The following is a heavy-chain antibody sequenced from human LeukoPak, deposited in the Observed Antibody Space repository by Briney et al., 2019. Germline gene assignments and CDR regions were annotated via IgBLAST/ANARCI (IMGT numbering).Heavy chain of an antibody. CDR1: GFTFRSYA. D-gene: IGHD6-13*01. J-gene: IGHJ2*01. Sequence: GGSLRLSCAASGFTFRSYAMSWVRQAPGKGLEWVSAISGSGGSTYYADSVKGRFTISRDNSKNTLYLQMNSLRAEDTAVYYCAKDSRYSSILPGYFDLWGRGTLVTVSS. V-gene: IGHV3-23*01. CDR3: AKDSRYSSILPGYFDL. CDR2: ISGSGGST.